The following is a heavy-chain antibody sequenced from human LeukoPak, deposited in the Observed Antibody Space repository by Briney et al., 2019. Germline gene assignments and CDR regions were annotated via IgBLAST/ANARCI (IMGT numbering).Heavy chain of an antibody. CDR2: FIPILRTP. J-gene: IGHJ6*03. Sequence: ASVKVSCKASGYTFSNYAINWVRQAPGQGLEWMGGFIPILRTPSYAEKFQGRVTITTDESTSTAHMELSGLRSEDTAVYYCTRGSDSYYYYSMDVWGRGTTVIVSS. CDR3: TRGSDSYYYYSMDV. CDR1: GYTFSNYA. V-gene: IGHV1-69*05.